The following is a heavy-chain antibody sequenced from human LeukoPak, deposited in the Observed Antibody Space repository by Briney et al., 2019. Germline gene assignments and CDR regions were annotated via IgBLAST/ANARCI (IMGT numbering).Heavy chain of an antibody. D-gene: IGHD2-15*01. Sequence: PGGSLRLSCAASGFTLSSYAMSWVRQAPGKGLEWVSVIYSGGSTYYADSVKGRFTISRDNSKNTLYLQMNSLRAEDTAVYYCARHCSGGSCYSEYFDYWGQGTLVTVSS. V-gene: IGHV3-66*04. CDR3: ARHCSGGSCYSEYFDY. CDR1: GFTLSSYA. CDR2: IYSGGST. J-gene: IGHJ4*02.